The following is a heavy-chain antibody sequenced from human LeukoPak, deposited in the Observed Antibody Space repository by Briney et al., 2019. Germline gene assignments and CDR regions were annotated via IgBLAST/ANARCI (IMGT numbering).Heavy chain of an antibody. D-gene: IGHD3-22*01. Sequence: GGSLRLSCAASGFTFSSYSMNWVRQAPGKGLEWVSSISSSSSYIYYADSVKGRFTISRDNAKNSLYLQMNSLRAEDTAVYYCARDLSYYDSSGPTFDYWGQGTLVTVSS. V-gene: IGHV3-21*01. CDR2: ISSSSSYI. J-gene: IGHJ4*02. CDR3: ARDLSYYDSSGPTFDY. CDR1: GFTFSSYS.